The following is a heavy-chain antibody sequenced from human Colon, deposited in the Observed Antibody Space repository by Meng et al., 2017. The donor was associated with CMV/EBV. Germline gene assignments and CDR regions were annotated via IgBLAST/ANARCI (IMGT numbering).Heavy chain of an antibody. CDR3: ARAPYSGIHLTNDY. Sequence: ASVKVSCKASGYTFTGYFIHWFRQAPGQGLEWMGWINTNSGDAYYAEKFQGRVTVTRDTSITTLYMQLGRLKSDDTAVYFCARAPYSGIHLTNDYWGQGTLVTVSS. CDR2: INTNSGDA. D-gene: IGHD1-26*01. J-gene: IGHJ4*02. V-gene: IGHV1-2*02. CDR1: GYTFTGYF.